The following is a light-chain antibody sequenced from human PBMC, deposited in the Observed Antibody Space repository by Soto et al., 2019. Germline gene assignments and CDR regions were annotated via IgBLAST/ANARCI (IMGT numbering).Light chain of an antibody. CDR1: QTINNW. CDR3: QHYTSYPWT. J-gene: IGKJ1*01. CDR2: HAS. Sequence: DIQMTQSPSTLSASIGDRVTITCRASQTINNWLAWYQQKPGKAPNLLIYHASNLETGVPSRFSGSAFGTEFTLTISRLQPDDFATYYCQHYTSYPWTFGQGTKV. V-gene: IGKV1-5*01.